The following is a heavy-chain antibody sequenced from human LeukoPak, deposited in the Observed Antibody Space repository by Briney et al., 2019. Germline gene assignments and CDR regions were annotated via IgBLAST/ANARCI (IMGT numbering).Heavy chain of an antibody. J-gene: IGHJ6*03. Sequence: SVKVSCKASGGTFSSYAISWVRQAPGQGLEWMGRIIPILGIANYAQKFQGRVTITADKSTSTAYMELSSLRSEDTAVYYCARDPGGYCSSTSCSSYYYYMDVWGKGTTVTVSS. CDR3: ARDPGGYCSSTSCSSYYYYMDV. CDR1: GGTFSSYA. CDR2: IIPILGIA. D-gene: IGHD2-2*01. V-gene: IGHV1-69*04.